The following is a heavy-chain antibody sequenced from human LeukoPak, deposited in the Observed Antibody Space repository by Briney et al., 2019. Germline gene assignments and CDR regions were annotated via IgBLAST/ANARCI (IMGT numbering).Heavy chain of an antibody. CDR1: GFTFSSYA. Sequence: GGSLRLSCAASGFTFSSYAMSWVRQAPGKGLECVAVISYGGSNKYYADSVKGRFTISRDNSKSTLYLQMNSLRTEDTAVYYCARDWGSSGYYYFDYWGQGTLVTVSS. D-gene: IGHD3-22*01. J-gene: IGHJ4*02. CDR2: ISYGGSNK. V-gene: IGHV3-30*01. CDR3: ARDWGSSGYYYFDY.